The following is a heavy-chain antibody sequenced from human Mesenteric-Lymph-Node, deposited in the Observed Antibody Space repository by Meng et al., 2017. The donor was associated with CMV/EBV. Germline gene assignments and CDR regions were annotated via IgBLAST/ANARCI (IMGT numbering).Heavy chain of an antibody. D-gene: IGHD2-21*02. CDR3: VRESDSYYYYGMDV. CDR1: GGSISSYS. V-gene: IGHV4-59*01. Sequence: SETLSLTCTVSGGSISSYSWSWIRQPPGKGLDYIGYIYSSGTTNYNPSLKSRVTLSIDTSKNQFSLKLRSVTAADTAVYYCVRESDSYYYYGMDVWGQGTTVTVSS. CDR2: IYSSGTT. J-gene: IGHJ6*01.